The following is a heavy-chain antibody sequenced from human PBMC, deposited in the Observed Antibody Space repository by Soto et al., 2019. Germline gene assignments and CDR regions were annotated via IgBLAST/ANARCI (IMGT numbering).Heavy chain of an antibody. CDR1: GFTFSSYA. CDR2: ISYDGSNK. V-gene: IGHV3-30-3*01. CDR3: ARDERYGVIRYYFDY. Sequence: GGSLRLSCAASGFTFSSYAMHWVRQAPGKGLEWVAVISYDGSNKYYADSVKGRFTISRDNSKNTLYLQMNSLRAEDTAVYYCARDERYGVIRYYFDYWGQGTLVTVSS. J-gene: IGHJ4*02. D-gene: IGHD4-17*01.